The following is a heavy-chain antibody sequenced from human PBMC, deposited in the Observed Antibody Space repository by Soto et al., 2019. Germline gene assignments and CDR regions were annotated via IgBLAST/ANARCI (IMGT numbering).Heavy chain of an antibody. D-gene: IGHD3-3*01. CDR3: AQVRIFGAEYFDY. V-gene: IGHV3-23*01. J-gene: IGHJ4*02. CDR2: ISGSGGST. CDR1: GFTFSSYA. Sequence: EVQLLESGGGLVQPGGSLRLSCAASGFTFSSYAMSWVRQAPGKGLEWVSAISGSGGSTYYADSVKGRFPISRDNSKNRQYLQMNILRAEDTAVYYCAQVRIFGAEYFDYWGQGRLVTVSS.